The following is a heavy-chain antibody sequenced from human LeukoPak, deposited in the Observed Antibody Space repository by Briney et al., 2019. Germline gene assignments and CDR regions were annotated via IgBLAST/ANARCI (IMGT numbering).Heavy chain of an antibody. CDR2: ISGSGGRA. CDR3: TRFSDYGGSPFDY. Sequence: GGSLRLSCAASGFTFSSYAMSWVRQAPGKGLEWVSVISGSGGRAYYADSVKGRFTISRDNSKNTLYLQMSSLRAEDTAVYYCTRFSDYGGSPFDYWGQGTLVTVSS. CDR1: GFTFSSYA. J-gene: IGHJ4*02. D-gene: IGHD4-23*01. V-gene: IGHV3-23*01.